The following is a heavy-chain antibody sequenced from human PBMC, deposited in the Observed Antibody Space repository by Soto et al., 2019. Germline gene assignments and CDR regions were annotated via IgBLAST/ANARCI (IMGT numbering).Heavy chain of an antibody. V-gene: IGHV3-23*01. CDR3: AKGSGGNCYSHFDY. CDR1: GFTFSSYA. CDR2: ICGSGGAT. D-gene: IGHD2-15*01. J-gene: IGHJ4*02. Sequence: GGSLRLSCAASGFTFSSYAMSWVRQAPGKGLEWVSAICGSGGATYYTDSVKGRFTISRDNSKNTLHLQMNNLRAEDTAIYYCAKGSGGNCYSHFDYWGQGTLVTVSS.